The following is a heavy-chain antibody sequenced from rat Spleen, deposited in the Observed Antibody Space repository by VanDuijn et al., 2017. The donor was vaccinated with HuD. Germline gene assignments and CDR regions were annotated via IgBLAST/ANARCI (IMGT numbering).Heavy chain of an antibody. Sequence: EVQLVESDGGLVQPGRSLKLSCAASGFTFSDYAMAWVRQSPKKGLEWVATIIYDDSRTYYPDSVRGRFTISRDNAENTAYLQMNSLWSEDTATYYCAVAGYGYWGQGVVVTVSS. CDR3: AVAGYGY. V-gene: IGHV5-17*01. CDR2: IIYDDSRT. CDR1: GFTFSDYA. D-gene: IGHD4-3*01. J-gene: IGHJ2*01.